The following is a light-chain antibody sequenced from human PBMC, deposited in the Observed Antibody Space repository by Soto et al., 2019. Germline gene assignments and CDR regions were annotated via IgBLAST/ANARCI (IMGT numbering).Light chain of an antibody. V-gene: IGLV1-40*01. J-gene: IGLJ2*01. CDR1: SSNIGAGYD. CDR3: QSYDSSLVV. Sequence: VVTQPPSVSGAPGQRVTISCTGSSSNIGAGYDVHWYQQLPGTAPKLLIYGNSNRPSGVPDRFSGSKSGTSASLAITRLQAEDEADYYCQSYDSSLVVFGGGTKVTVL. CDR2: GNS.